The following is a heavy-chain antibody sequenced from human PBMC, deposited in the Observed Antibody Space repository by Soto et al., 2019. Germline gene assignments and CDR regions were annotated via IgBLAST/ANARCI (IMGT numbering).Heavy chain of an antibody. CDR2: IYPVDSYT. D-gene: IGHD6-13*01. V-gene: IGHV5-51*01. CDR1: GYSFTSYW. J-gene: IGHJ6*02. Sequence: PGESLKISCKGSGYSFTSYWIGWVRQMPGKVLDFLGIIYPVDSYTRYSPSFQGQVTISVNKSISTAYLQWSSLKASDTAMYYCARTAAAGKYYYGVDVWGQGTTVTVSS. CDR3: ARTAAAGKYYYGVDV.